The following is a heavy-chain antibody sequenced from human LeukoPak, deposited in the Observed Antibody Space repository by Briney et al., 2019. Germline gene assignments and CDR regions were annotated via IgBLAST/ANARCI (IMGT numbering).Heavy chain of an antibody. CDR1: GYTFTSYD. V-gene: IGHV1-8*03. CDR2: MNPNSGNT. CDR3: ARVAATIPRRTRAYYYMDV. Sequence: GASVKVSCKASGYTFTSYDINWVRQATGQGLEWMGWMNPNSGNTGYAQKFQGRVTITRDTSISTAYMELSSLRSEDTAVYYCARVAATIPRRTRAYYYMDVWGKGTTVTVSS. J-gene: IGHJ6*03. D-gene: IGHD5-12*01.